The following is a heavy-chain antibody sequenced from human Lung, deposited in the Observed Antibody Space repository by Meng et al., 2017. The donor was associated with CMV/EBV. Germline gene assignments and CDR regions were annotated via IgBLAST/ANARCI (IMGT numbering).Heavy chain of an antibody. CDR1: GFTFSSYS. D-gene: IGHD2-21*01. CDR3: ARDVSPRSSAYFAIYYFYALDV. CDR2: ISNSGAYI. V-gene: IGHV3-21*01. Sequence: GESXKISCAASGFTFSSYSMNWVRQAPGKGLEWVSSISNSGAYIYYADSVKGRFTISRDNAQNSLFLHMNSLRAEDSAVYYCARDVSPRSSAYFAIYYFYALDVWGQGTXVNVYS. J-gene: IGHJ6*02.